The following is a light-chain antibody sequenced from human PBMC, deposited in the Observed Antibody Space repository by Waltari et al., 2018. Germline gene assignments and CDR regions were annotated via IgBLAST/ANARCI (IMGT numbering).Light chain of an antibody. Sequence: DIVLTQSPASLYLSQGERATLSCRASQSVSSYLAWYQQKPGKAPRLLIYDASNRDTGIPARFSGSGSGTDFTLTISSLGPEDFAVYYCQQRSNWPLTFGGGTKVEIK. V-gene: IGKV3-11*01. CDR1: QSVSSY. CDR2: DAS. CDR3: QQRSNWPLT. J-gene: IGKJ4*01.